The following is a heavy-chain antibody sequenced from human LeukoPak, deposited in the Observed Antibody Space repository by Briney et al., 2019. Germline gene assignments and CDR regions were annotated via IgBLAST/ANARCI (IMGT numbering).Heavy chain of an antibody. CDR1: GYSISSGYY. CDR2: MHHSGST. V-gene: IGHV4-38-2*01. J-gene: IGHJ5*02. Sequence: SETLSLTCAVSGYSISSGYYWGWIRQPPGKGLEWIGSMHHSGSTFYNPSLKSRVTISVDTSKNQFSLKLSSVTAADTAVYYCARGGITIFGVVRNWFDPWGQGTLVTVSS. CDR3: ARGGITIFGVVRNWFDP. D-gene: IGHD3-3*01.